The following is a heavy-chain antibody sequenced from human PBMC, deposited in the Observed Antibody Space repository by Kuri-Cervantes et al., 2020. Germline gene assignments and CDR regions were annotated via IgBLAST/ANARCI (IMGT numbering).Heavy chain of an antibody. CDR3: ARDSGGIQLAY. D-gene: IGHD5-18*01. CDR2: IGSGSGTTT. V-gene: IGHV3-48*02. CDR1: GFPLRTYS. Sequence: GESLKISCEASGFPLRTYSMNWVRQAPGKGLEWVSFIGSGSGTTTYCADSVKGRFTISRDNAKNLLFLQMNSLRDGDTAVYFCARDSGGIQLAYWGQGTLVTVSS. J-gene: IGHJ4*02.